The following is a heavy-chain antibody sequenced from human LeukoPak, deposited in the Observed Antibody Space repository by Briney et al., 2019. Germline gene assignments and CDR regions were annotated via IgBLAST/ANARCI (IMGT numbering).Heavy chain of an antibody. V-gene: IGHV1-18*01. CDR1: GYTFTSYG. D-gene: IGHD3-3*01. CDR3: ARDFCSGEGCYHALGH. J-gene: IGHJ4*02. Sequence: GASVKVSCKASGYTFTSYGIIWVRQAPGQGLEWRGWISAYNGNTNYAQKLQGRVTMTTDTSTSTAYMELRSLRSDDTAVYYCARDFCSGEGCYHALGHWGQGALVTVSS. CDR2: ISAYNGNT.